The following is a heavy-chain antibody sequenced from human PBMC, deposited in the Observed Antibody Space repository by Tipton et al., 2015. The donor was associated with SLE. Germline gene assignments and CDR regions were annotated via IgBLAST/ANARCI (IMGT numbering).Heavy chain of an antibody. J-gene: IGHJ4*02. CDR2: IRYDGSNK. V-gene: IGHV3-30*02. CDR3: AKDRRMYYYDSSGSDY. D-gene: IGHD3-22*01. CDR1: GFTFSSYG. Sequence: SLRLSCAASGFTFSSYGMHWVRQAPGKGLEWVAFIRYDGSNKYYADSVKGRFTISRDNSKNTLYLQMNSLRAEDTAVYYCAKDRRMYYYDSSGSDYWGQGTLVTVSS.